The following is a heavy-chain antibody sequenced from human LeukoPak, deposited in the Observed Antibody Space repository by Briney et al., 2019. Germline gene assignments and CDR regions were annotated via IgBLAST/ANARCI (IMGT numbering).Heavy chain of an antibody. J-gene: IGHJ3*02. Sequence: SETLSLTCTVSGGSISSSSYYWGWIRQPPGKGLEWIGSIYYSGSTYYNPSLKSRVTISVDTSKNQFSLKLSSVTAADTAVYYCARASGSYATFDIWGQGTMVTASS. CDR2: IYYSGST. CDR3: ARASGSYATFDI. V-gene: IGHV4-39*01. D-gene: IGHD1-26*01. CDR1: GGSISSSSYY.